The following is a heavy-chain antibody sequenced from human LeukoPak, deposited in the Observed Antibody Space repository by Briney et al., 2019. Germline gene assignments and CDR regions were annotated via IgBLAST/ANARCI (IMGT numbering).Heavy chain of an antibody. D-gene: IGHD5-18*01. CDR2: INPSGGRT. J-gene: IGHJ6*02. Sequence: GASVKVSCKASGYTFTCYYIHWVRQAPGQGLEWMGVINPSGGRTTYAQKFQGRVTMTRDTSTSTVYMELSSLRSDDTAVYYCARVNSYGYYYYYGMDVWGQGTTVTVSS. V-gene: IGHV1-46*01. CDR1: GYTFTCYY. CDR3: ARVNSYGYYYYYGMDV.